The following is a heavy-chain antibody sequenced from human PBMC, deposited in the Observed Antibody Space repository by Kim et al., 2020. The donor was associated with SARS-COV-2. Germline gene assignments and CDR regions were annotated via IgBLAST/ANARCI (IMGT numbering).Heavy chain of an antibody. Sequence: GGSLRLSCAASGFTFSSYGMHWVRQAPGKGLEWVAVIWYDGSNKYYADSVKGRFTISRDNSKNTLYLQMNSLRAEDTAVYYCARELYYYDSSGYYYFAYWGQGTLVTISS. CDR1: GFTFSSYG. CDR2: IWYDGSNK. J-gene: IGHJ4*02. D-gene: IGHD3-22*01. CDR3: ARELYYYDSSGYYYFAY. V-gene: IGHV3-33*01.